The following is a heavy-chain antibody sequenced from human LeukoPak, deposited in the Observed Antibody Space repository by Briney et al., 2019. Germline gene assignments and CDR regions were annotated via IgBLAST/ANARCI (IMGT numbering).Heavy chain of an antibody. CDR1: GFTFSDHH. Sequence: GGSLRLFCAASGFTFSDHHMDWVRQAPGEGLEWVARIRNKANRYTTEYAASVKGRFTISRDDSENSLYLQMDSLKTGDTAVYYCARSPLGIAPFDYWGQGTLVTVSS. CDR3: ARSPLGIAPFDY. J-gene: IGHJ4*02. V-gene: IGHV3-72*01. D-gene: IGHD7-27*01. CDR2: IRNKANRYTT.